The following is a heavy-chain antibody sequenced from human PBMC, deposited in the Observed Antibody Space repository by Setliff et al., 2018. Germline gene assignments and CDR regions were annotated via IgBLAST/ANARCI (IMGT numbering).Heavy chain of an antibody. V-gene: IGHV3-11*04. CDR1: GFSFKEYY. CDR2: ISSSGSTI. J-gene: IGHJ4*02. CDR3: VRTTGYRLEGDFDY. D-gene: IGHD3-16*01. Sequence: PGGSLRLSCAASGFSFKEYYMSWIRQAPGKGLEWVSYISSSGSTIYYADSVKGRFTISRDNPKNSLYLEMTSLGAEDTAVYYCVRTTGYRLEGDFDYWGQGTLVTVSS.